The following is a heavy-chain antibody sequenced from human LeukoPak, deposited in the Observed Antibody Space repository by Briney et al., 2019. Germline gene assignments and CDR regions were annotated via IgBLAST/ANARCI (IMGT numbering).Heavy chain of an antibody. CDR2: ISGSGGST. D-gene: IGHD2-2*02. Sequence: GASLRLSCAASGFTFSSYAMSWVRQAPGKGLEWVSAISGSGGSTYYADSVKGRFTISRDNSKNTLYLQMNSLRAEDTDVYYCAKDPDCSSTSCDRDYWGQGTLVTVSS. V-gene: IGHV3-23*01. CDR3: AKDPDCSSTSCDRDY. J-gene: IGHJ4*02. CDR1: GFTFSSYA.